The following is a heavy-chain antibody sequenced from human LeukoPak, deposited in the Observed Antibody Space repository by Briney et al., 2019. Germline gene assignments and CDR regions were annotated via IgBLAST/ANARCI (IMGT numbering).Heavy chain of an antibody. CDR2: IISSSSYI. V-gene: IGHV3-21*01. J-gene: IGHJ6*02. Sequence: GSWRLSGLASGFTFISYSMNWVRQAPGKGLEWVSSIISSSSYIYYAHSVKGRFTISRDSAKTALHLQMNSLRAEDTAVYYCARDGGYGMDVWGQGTTVTVSS. CDR1: GFTFISYS. CDR3: ARDGGYGMDV.